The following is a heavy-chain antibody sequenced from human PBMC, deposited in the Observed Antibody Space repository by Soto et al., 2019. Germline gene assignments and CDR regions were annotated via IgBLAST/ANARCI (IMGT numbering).Heavy chain of an antibody. CDR2: INAGNGNT. J-gene: IGHJ6*02. V-gene: IGHV1-3*01. Sequence: ASVKVSCKASGYTFTSYAMHWVRQAPGQRLEWMGWINAGNGNTKYSQKYQGRVTITRDTSASTAYMELSSLRSEDTAVYYCARDPSYYGMDVWGQGTTVTVSS. CDR3: ARDPSYYGMDV. CDR1: GYTFTSYA.